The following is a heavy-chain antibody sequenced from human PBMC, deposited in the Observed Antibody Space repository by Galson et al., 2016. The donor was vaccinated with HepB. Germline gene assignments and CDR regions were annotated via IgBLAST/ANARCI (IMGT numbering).Heavy chain of an antibody. CDR3: AKNPELNYYYYYMDV. Sequence: SLRLSCAASGFTFSSYAMSWVRQAPGKGLEWASAITGSGGSTYYVDSVKGRFTISRDSSKNTVYLEMNSLRAEDTAVYYCAKNPELNYYYYYMDVWGKGTTVTVSS. D-gene: IGHD5-24*01. V-gene: IGHV3-23*01. J-gene: IGHJ6*03. CDR1: GFTFSSYA. CDR2: ITGSGGST.